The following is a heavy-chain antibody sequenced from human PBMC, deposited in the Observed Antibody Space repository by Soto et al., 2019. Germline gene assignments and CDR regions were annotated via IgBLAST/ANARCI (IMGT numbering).Heavy chain of an antibody. Sequence: EASVKVSCKASGGTFSSYATSWVRQAPGQGLEWMGGIIPIFGTANYAQKFQGRVTITADESTSTAYMELSSLRSEDTAVYYCATGEWLDMLQPKKYWGQGTLVTVS. D-gene: IGHD3-3*01. CDR1: GGTFSSYA. V-gene: IGHV1-69*13. J-gene: IGHJ4*02. CDR3: ATGEWLDMLQPKKY. CDR2: IIPIFGTA.